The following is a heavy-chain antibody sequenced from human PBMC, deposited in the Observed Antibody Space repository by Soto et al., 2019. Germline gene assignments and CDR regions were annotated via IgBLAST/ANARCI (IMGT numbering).Heavy chain of an antibody. J-gene: IGHJ4*02. CDR3: AKDRRAGGNYGFYSDF. V-gene: IGHV3-23*01. CDR2: SSATGAGT. Sequence: GGSLRLSCAASGFTFSSYGMTWVRQAPGKGLEWVSFSSATGAGTYYADSVKGRFTISRGNSKNTLYLQMTSLRADDTAVYYCAKDRRAGGNYGFYSDFWGQGALVTVSS. CDR1: GFTFSSYG. D-gene: IGHD1-7*01.